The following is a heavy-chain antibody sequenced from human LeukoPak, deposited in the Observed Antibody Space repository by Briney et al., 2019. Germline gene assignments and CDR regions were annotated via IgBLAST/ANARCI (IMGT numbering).Heavy chain of an antibody. J-gene: IGHJ3*02. CDR1: GGSVSSSSYY. Sequence: SETLSLTCTVSGGSVSSSSYYWGWIRQPPGKGLEWIGNIHSTGSTYYNPSLKSRVTISLDMPKNQFSLRLSSVSAADTAVYYCAGLTRGSAFDIWGQGTMVTVSS. CDR3: AGLTRGSAFDI. D-gene: IGHD7-27*01. V-gene: IGHV4-39*07. CDR2: IHSTGST.